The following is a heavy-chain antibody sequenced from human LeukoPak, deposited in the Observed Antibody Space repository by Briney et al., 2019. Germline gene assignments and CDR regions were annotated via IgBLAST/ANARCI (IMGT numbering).Heavy chain of an antibody. CDR2: ISWNSGSI. CDR3: AKDSGDY. Sequence: GGSLRLSCAASGFTFDDYAMHWVRQAPGKGLEWVSGISWNSGSIGYADSVKGRFTISRDNAKNSLYLQMNSLRAEDTALYYCAKDSGDYWGQGTLVTVSS. CDR1: GFTFDDYA. J-gene: IGHJ4*02. V-gene: IGHV3-9*01.